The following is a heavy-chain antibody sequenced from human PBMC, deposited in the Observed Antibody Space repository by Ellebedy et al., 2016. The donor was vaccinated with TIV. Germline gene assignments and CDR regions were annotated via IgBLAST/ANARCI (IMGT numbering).Heavy chain of an antibody. V-gene: IGHV3-30*14. J-gene: IGHJ4*02. CDR3: AVSRWAAAGLYYFDF. D-gene: IGHD6-13*01. Sequence: GESLKISCAASGFTFSYYALHWVRQAPGKRLEWVAVLSDDGTSEHYGDSVKGRFTISRDNSKNTLYIQMNSLRVEDTSVYYCAVSRWAAAGLYYFDFWGQGTLVTVSS. CDR1: GFTFSYYA. CDR2: LSDDGTSE.